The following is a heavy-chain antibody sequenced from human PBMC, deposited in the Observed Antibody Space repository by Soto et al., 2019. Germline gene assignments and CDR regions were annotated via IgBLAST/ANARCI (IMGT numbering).Heavy chain of an antibody. V-gene: IGHV3-23*01. CDR3: VRDFDCSSTRCYYFDY. D-gene: IGHD2-2*01. CDR2: ISGSGGST. CDR1: GFTFSSYA. J-gene: IGHJ4*02. Sequence: EVQLLESGGGLVQPGGSLRLSCAASGFTFSSYAMSWVRQAPGKGLEWVSAISGSGGSTYYADSVKGRFTISRDNSKNTLYLQMNSLRVEDTAVYYCVRDFDCSSTRCYYFDYWGQGILATVSS.